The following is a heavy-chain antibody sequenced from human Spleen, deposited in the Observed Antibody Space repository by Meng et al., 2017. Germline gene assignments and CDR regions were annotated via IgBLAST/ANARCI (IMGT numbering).Heavy chain of an antibody. CDR1: GGPISSRSYF. D-gene: IGHD3-10*01. V-gene: IGHV4-39*07. Sequence: SETLSLTCTVSGGPISSRSYFWGWIRQPPGKGLEWIGTIHYSGNTNRNPSLKSRASISVDTSKNQFSLTLSSVTAADTAVYYCARGHYGSGSLDVLGQGTTVTVSS. CDR3: ARGHYGSGSLDV. CDR2: IHYSGNT. J-gene: IGHJ6*02.